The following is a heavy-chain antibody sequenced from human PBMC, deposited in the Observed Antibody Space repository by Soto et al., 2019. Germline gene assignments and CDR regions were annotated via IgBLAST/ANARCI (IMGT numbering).Heavy chain of an antibody. V-gene: IGHV4-39*01. D-gene: IGHD3-22*01. CDR1: GGSISSSSYY. CDR2: IYYSGST. CDR3: ARALLLLSRYYYYGMDV. Sequence: SETLSLTCTVSGGSISSSSYYWGWIRQPPGKGLEWIGSIYYSGSTYYNPSLKSRVTISVDTSKNQFSLKLSSVTAADTAVYYCARALLLLSRYYYYGMDVWGQGTTVTVSS. J-gene: IGHJ6*02.